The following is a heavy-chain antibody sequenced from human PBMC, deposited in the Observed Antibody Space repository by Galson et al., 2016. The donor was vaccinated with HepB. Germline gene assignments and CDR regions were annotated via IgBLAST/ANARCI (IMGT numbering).Heavy chain of an antibody. D-gene: IGHD3-3*01. CDR1: GASARSYC. CDR2: ICDDGRA. V-gene: IGHV4-59*02. J-gene: IGHJ5*02. CDR3: ARARGHYDLWSDRYTSGLYNWFDP. Sequence: SETLSLTCTVSGASARSYCLNWIRQTPEKGLEWIGYICDDGRADSNPSLKSRVALSLGASKTHFSLNVTSVTAADTAVYFCARARGHYDLWSDRYTSGLYNWFDPWGQGTLVTVSS.